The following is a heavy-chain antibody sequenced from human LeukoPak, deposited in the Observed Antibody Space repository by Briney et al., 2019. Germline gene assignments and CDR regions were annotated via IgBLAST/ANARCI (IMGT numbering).Heavy chain of an antibody. CDR1: GYTFTGYY. CDR2: INPNSGGT. J-gene: IGHJ3*02. Sequence: GASVKVSCKASGYTFTGYYMHWVRQAPGQGLEWMGWINPNSGGTNYAQKFQGRVTMTRDTSISTAYMELSRLRSDDTAVYYCARQNEGREWEPAGGAFDIWGQGTMVTVSS. CDR3: ARQNEGREWEPAGGAFDI. D-gene: IGHD1-26*01. V-gene: IGHV1-2*02.